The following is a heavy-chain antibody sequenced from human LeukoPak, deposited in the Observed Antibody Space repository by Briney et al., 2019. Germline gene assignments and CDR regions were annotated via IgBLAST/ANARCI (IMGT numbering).Heavy chain of an antibody. CDR1: GGSISSYY. V-gene: IGHV4-59*01. Sequence: PSETLSLTCTVSGGSISSYYWSWIRQPPGKGLEWIGYIYYSGSTNYNPSLKSRVTISVDTSKNQFSLKLSSVTAADTAVYYCARSAGYFDLWGRGTLVTVSS. CDR2: IYYSGST. CDR3: ARSAGYFDL. J-gene: IGHJ2*01.